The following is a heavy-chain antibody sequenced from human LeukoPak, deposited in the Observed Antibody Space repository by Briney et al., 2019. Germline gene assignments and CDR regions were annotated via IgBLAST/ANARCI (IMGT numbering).Heavy chain of an antibody. CDR2: IIPIFGTA. J-gene: IGHJ5*02. CDR3: ARDRPRWPFDP. CDR1: GGSFSSYA. V-gene: IGHV1-69*05. Sequence: ASVNVSFKASGGSFSSYAISWVRQAPAQGLEWMGGIIPIFGTANYAQKFQGRVTITTDESTSTAYMELSSLRSEDTAVYYCARDRPRWPFDPWGQGTLVTVSS. D-gene: IGHD2-15*01.